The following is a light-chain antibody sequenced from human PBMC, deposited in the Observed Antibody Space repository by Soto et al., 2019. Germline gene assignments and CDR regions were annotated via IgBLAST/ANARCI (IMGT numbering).Light chain of an antibody. CDR1: QSVSSSY. V-gene: IGKV3-20*01. CDR3: QQYGSSPPIT. Sequence: EIVLTHSAGTLSLSPGEIATLSFRASQSVSSSYLSWYQQKPGQAPRLLIYGASSRATGIPDRFSGSGSGTDFTLTISRLEPEDFAVYYCQQYGSSPPITFGQGTRLEIK. J-gene: IGKJ5*01. CDR2: GAS.